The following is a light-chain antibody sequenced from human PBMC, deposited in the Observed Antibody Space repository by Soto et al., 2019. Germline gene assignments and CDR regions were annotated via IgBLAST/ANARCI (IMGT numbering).Light chain of an antibody. CDR1: NIGIKD. CDR2: DNR. CDR3: QVWDTSRDHPV. Sequence: SYELTQPPSVSVAPGQTASISCGGNNIGIKDVYWYQQQPGQAPVLVIYDNRDRPSGIPERFSGSNSGNTATLTISRVEAGDEADYYCQVWDTSRDHPVFGGGTQLTV. V-gene: IGLV3-21*01. J-gene: IGLJ2*01.